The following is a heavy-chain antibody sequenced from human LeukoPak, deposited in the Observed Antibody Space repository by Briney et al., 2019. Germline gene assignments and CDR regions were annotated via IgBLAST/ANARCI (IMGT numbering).Heavy chain of an antibody. CDR2: IYYSVST. V-gene: IGHV4-31*03. CDR3: ARNRNDILTFDYYYYYMDV. J-gene: IGHJ6*03. Sequence: PSETLSLTCTVSLGSISSGGYYCSWTRHHPGNCLEWLWYIYYSVSTYYSQTLRSRVTIAVDTSKNQVTLKLSSVTAADTAVYYCARNRNDILTFDYYYYYMDVWGKGTTVTVSS. D-gene: IGHD3-9*01. CDR1: LGSISSGGYY.